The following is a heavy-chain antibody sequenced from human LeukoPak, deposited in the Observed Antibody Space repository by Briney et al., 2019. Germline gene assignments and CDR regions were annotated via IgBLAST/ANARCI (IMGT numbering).Heavy chain of an antibody. CDR2: INQDGSEV. D-gene: IGHD3-10*01. CDR1: GFTFSSYW. V-gene: IGHV3-7*04. CDR3: ARGGLLWFGESKFDY. J-gene: IGHJ4*02. Sequence: GGSLRLSCAASGFTFSSYWMSWVRQAPGKGLEWVANINQDGSEVYYVDSVKGRFTISRDNGKNSLYLQINSLRVEDTAVYSCARGGLLWFGESKFDYWGQGTLVTVSS.